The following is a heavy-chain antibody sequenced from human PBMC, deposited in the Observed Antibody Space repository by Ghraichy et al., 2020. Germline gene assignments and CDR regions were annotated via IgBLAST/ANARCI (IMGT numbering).Heavy chain of an antibody. CDR2: IYYSGST. CDR1: GGSISSGGYY. Sequence: SETLSLTCTVSGGSISSGGYYWSWIRQHPGKGLEWIGYIYYSGSTYYNPSLKSRVTISVDTSKNQFSLKLSSVTAADTVVYYCARGKYYDSSGYYYGWWGQGTLVTVSS. D-gene: IGHD3-22*01. J-gene: IGHJ4*02. CDR3: ARGKYYDSSGYYYGW. V-gene: IGHV4-31*03.